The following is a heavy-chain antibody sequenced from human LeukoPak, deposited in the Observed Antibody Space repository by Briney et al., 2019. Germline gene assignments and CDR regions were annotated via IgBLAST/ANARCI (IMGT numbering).Heavy chain of an antibody. CDR3: ARVSSSGWHFDY. D-gene: IGHD6-19*01. J-gene: IGHJ4*02. Sequence: GRSLRLSCAASGFTFSSYAMHWVRQAPGKGLEWVANIKQDGSEKYYVDSVKGRFTISRDNAKNSLYLQMNSLRAEDTAVYYCARVSSSGWHFDYWGQGTLVTVSS. CDR2: IKQDGSEK. V-gene: IGHV3-7*02. CDR1: GFTFSSYA.